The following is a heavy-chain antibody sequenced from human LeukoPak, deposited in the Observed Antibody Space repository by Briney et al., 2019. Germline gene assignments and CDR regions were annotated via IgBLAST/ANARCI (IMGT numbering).Heavy chain of an antibody. Sequence: GGSLRLSCVASGFTVSNKYMSWVRQAPGKGLEWVSVLYNAGSTYYADSVKGRFTISRDNSKNTLYLQMYSLRVEDTAVYYCARDWVYKIDYWGRGTLVTVSS. CDR2: LYNAGST. D-gene: IGHD5-24*01. CDR3: ARDWVYKIDY. V-gene: IGHV3-66*01. CDR1: GFTVSNKY. J-gene: IGHJ4*02.